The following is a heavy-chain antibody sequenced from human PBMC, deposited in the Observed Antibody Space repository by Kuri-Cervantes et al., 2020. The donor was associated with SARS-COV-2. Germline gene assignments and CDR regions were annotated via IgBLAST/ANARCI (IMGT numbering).Heavy chain of an antibody. Sequence: GESLKISCAASGFTFNTCAMHWVRQAPGKGLEWVAMVSSDGTNQSYADSVKGRFTISRDNSKNTLYLQMNSLRAEDTAVYYCARDRPEVVPLYYFNSWGQGTLVTVSS. CDR3: ARDRPEVVPLYYFNS. D-gene: IGHD3-22*01. CDR2: VSSDGTNQ. CDR1: GFTFNTCA. V-gene: IGHV3-30*04. J-gene: IGHJ4*02.